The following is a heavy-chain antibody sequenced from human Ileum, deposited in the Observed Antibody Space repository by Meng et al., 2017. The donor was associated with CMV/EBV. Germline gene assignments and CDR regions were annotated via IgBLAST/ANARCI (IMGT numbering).Heavy chain of an antibody. J-gene: IGHJ4*02. D-gene: IGHD1-26*01. CDR3: AGASIVRARLLDY. CDR1: GSTSSGSNW. V-gene: IGHV4-4*01. CDR2: YYSGRSN. Sequence: AGGGSTSSGSNWSRWVRQPPKGGLEWVGKYYSGRSNNNNPSHKRRITISENNTKHQFSLKLSSVAAADTAVYCCAGASIVRARLLDYWGQGTLVTVSS.